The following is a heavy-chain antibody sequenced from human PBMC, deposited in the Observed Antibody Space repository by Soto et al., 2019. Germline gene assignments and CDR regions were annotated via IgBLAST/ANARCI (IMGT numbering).Heavy chain of an antibody. J-gene: IGHJ4*02. V-gene: IGHV1-2*02. Sequence: ASVKVSCKASGYIFTAYSMHWARQAPGQGLEWLGWINPNSGDTIYAQKFQDRVTMTCDTSVSTAYLELSSLSSDDTALYYCAREASAVVSLDYWGQGPLVAVFS. CDR2: INPNSGDT. CDR3: AREASAVVSLDY. D-gene: IGHD2-15*01. CDR1: GYIFTAYS.